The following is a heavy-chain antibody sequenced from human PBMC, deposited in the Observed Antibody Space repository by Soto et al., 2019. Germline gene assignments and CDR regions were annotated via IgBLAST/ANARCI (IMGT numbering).Heavy chain of an antibody. CDR2: FYPSGRT. Sequence: SETLSLTCTVSGGSISSYYWCWTRQPAGKGLEWIGRFYPSGRTNYNPSLQSRLTMSADTSRNQFSLNLTSVTAADTAVYYCARCGLDYGMDVWGQGTTVTVSS. D-gene: IGHD3-16*01. CDR1: GGSISSYY. V-gene: IGHV4-4*07. CDR3: ARCGLDYGMDV. J-gene: IGHJ6*02.